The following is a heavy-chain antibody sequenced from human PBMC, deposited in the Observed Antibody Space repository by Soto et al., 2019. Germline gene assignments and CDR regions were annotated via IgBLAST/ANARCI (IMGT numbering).Heavy chain of an antibody. V-gene: IGHV3-11*01. J-gene: IGHJ3*02. CDR3: ARAYSDAFDI. D-gene: IGHD2-15*01. Sequence: GGSLRLSCASSVFTFRDYYMIWIRQAPGKELEWVSYISSSGTGIYYGDSVKGRFTISRDNAKNSLYLQMNSLRAEDTAVYYCARAYSDAFDIWGQGTMVTVSS. CDR2: ISSSGTGI. CDR1: VFTFRDYY.